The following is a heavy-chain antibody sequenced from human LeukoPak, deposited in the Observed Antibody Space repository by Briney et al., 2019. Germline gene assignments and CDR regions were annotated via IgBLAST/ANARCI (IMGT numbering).Heavy chain of an antibody. Sequence: GGSLRLSCAVSGFTFSDYYMSWIRQAPGKGLEWVSYISSSGSTIYYADSVKGRFTVSRDNAKNSLYLQMNSLRAEDTAVYYCARDLTQTYYFDYWGQGTLVTVSS. CDR3: ARDLTQTYYFDY. V-gene: IGHV3-11*04. CDR2: ISSSGSTI. J-gene: IGHJ4*02. CDR1: GFTFSDYY.